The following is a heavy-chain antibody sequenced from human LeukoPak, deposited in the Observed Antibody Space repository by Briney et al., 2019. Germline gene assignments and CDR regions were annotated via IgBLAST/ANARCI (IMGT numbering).Heavy chain of an antibody. CDR3: ARCQMVNAFDY. CDR1: GYSVTSYW. V-gene: IGHV5-51*01. Sequence: GGALKISCKGSGYSVTSYWIGWGGQMPGEGLGGVGIIYPGDSDTRYSPSFQGQVTISADKSISTAYLQWSSLKASDTAMYYCARCQMVNAFDYWGQGTLVTVSS. J-gene: IGHJ4*02. CDR2: IYPGDSDT. D-gene: IGHD5-24*01.